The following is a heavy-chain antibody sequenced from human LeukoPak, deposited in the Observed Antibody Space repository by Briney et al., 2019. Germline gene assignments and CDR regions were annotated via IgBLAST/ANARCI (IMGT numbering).Heavy chain of an antibody. J-gene: IGHJ5*02. Sequence: SETLSLTCNVSGASISSDGYYWSWIRQHPGKGLEWIGYIYYSGSTNYNPSLKSRVTISVDTSKNQFSLKLSSVTAADTAVYYCARLLNWFDPWGQGTLVTVSS. CDR3: ARLLNWFDP. V-gene: IGHV4-61*08. D-gene: IGHD2/OR15-2a*01. CDR2: IYYSGST. CDR1: GASISSDGYY.